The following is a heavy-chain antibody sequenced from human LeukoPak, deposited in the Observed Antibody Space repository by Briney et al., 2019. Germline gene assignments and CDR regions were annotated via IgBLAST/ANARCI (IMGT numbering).Heavy chain of an antibody. CDR1: GGSISSYY. J-gene: IGHJ4*02. D-gene: IGHD3-22*01. Sequence: SETLSLTCTVSGGSISSYYWSWIRLPPGKGLEWIGYIYYSGSTNYNPSLKSRVTISVDTSKNQFSLKLSSVTAADTAVYYCARGGDSSGYYYPNFDYWGQGTLVTVSS. V-gene: IGHV4-59*01. CDR3: ARGGDSSGYYYPNFDY. CDR2: IYYSGST.